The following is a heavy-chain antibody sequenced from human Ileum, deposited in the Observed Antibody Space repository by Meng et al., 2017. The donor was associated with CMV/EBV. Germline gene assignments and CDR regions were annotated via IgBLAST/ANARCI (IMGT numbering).Heavy chain of an antibody. V-gene: IGHV3-7*01. CDR2: INQDGSQR. Sequence: GESLKISCVASGFTFNNYWMNWVRQTPGKGLEWVANINQDGSQRYYLDSVKGRFSISRDNAKNSLFLQMNGLRADDTALYYCARDPPGDGGVTSDYWGQGNLVTVSS. D-gene: IGHD7-27*01. CDR1: GFTFNNYW. CDR3: ARDPPGDGGVTSDY. J-gene: IGHJ4*02.